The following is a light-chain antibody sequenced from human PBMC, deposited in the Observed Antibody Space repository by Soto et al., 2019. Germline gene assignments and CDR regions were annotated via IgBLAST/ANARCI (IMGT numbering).Light chain of an antibody. J-gene: IGLJ1*01. V-gene: IGLV3-21*02. Sequence: SSELTQPPSVSVAPGQTATITCGGNNIGSKSVPWYQQKPGQAPVLVVYGDSDRPSGIPERFSGSNSGNTATLTITRVEAGDEADYYCQVWDRTSDHYVFGSGTKLTVL. CDR1: NIGSKS. CDR2: GDS. CDR3: QVWDRTSDHYV.